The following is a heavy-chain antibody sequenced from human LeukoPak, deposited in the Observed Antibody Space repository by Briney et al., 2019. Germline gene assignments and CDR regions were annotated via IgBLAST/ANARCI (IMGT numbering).Heavy chain of an antibody. J-gene: IGHJ6*03. CDR3: AKVQGYDDSVILNMDV. V-gene: IGHV3-30*02. CDR2: IRYDGSNK. CDR1: GFTFSSYG. D-gene: IGHD5-18*01. Sequence: PGGSLRLSCAASGFTFSSYGMHWVRQAPGKGLEWVAFIRYDGSNKYYADSVKGRFTISRDNSKNTLYLQMNSLRAEDTAMYYCAKVQGYDDSVILNMDVWGKGTTVTVSS.